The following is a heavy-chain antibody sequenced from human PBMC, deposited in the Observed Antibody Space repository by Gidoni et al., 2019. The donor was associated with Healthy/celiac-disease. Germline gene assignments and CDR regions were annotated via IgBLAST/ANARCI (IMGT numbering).Heavy chain of an antibody. J-gene: IGHJ6*02. CDR3: ATHAGSSGWFPDGMDV. D-gene: IGHD6-19*01. Sequence: EVQLVESGGGLVQPGGSLRLSCAASGFTFSSYEMNWVRQAPGKGLEWVSYISSSGSTIYYADSVKGRFTISRDNAKNSLYLQMNSLRAEDTAVYYCATHAGSSGWFPDGMDVWGQGTTVTVSS. CDR1: GFTFSSYE. CDR2: ISSSGSTI. V-gene: IGHV3-48*03.